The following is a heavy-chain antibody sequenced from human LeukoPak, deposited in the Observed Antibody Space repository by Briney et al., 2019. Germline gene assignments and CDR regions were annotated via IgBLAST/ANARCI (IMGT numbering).Heavy chain of an antibody. V-gene: IGHV4-4*07. CDR1: GGSISSYY. D-gene: IGHD5-12*01. J-gene: IGHJ6*03. Sequence: PSETLSLTCTVSGGSISSYYWSWIRQPAGKGLEWIGRIYTSGSTDYNPSLKSRVTMSVDTSKNHFSLKLSSVTAADTAVYYCARDGRGYGGPYYMDVWGKGTTVTVSS. CDR2: IYTSGST. CDR3: ARDGRGYGGPYYMDV.